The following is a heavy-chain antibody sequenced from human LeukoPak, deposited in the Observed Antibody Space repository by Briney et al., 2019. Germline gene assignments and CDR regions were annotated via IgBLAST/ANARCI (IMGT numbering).Heavy chain of an antibody. CDR1: GGSFSGYY. D-gene: IGHD1-14*01. Sequence: SETLSLTCAVYGGSFSGYYWSWIRQPPGKGLEWIGEINHSGSTNYNPSLKSRVTISVDTSKNQFSLKLSSVTAADTAVYYCARERVRTFDYWGQGTLVTVSS. CDR3: ARERVRTFDY. J-gene: IGHJ4*02. V-gene: IGHV4-34*01. CDR2: INHSGST.